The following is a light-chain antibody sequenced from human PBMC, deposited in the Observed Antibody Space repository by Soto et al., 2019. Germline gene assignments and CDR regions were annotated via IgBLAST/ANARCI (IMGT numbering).Light chain of an antibody. CDR3: CSYASFRV. Sequence: QSALTQPASVSGSPGQSITISCTGTSSDVGSYNLVSWYQQHPGKAPKLMIYEGSKRPSGVSNRFSGSKSGNTASLTISGLQAEDEADYYCCSYASFRVFGGGTQLTVL. V-gene: IGLV2-23*01. CDR2: EGS. CDR1: SSDVGSYNL. J-gene: IGLJ2*01.